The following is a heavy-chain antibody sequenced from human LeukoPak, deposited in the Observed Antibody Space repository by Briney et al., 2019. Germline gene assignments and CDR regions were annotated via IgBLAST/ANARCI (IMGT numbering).Heavy chain of an antibody. Sequence: GGSLRLSCAASGLTFSSYGMHWVRQAPGKGLKWVAVISYDGSNKYYADSVKGRFTISRDNSKNTLYLQMNSLRAEHTAVYYCAKYQPEYYYDSSGYPLDYWGQGTRVSVSS. V-gene: IGHV3-30*18. CDR1: GLTFSSYG. CDR3: AKYQPEYYYDSSGYPLDY. D-gene: IGHD3-22*01. CDR2: ISYDGSNK. J-gene: IGHJ4*02.